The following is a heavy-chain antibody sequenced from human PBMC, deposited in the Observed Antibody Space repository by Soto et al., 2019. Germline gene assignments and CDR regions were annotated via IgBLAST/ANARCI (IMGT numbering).Heavy chain of an antibody. CDR1: CGSISSGGYS. Sequence: SAALSLTGAVSCGSISSGGYSWSWIRQPPGKGLEWIGYIYHTGDTNFNPSLQSRVTFSVDKSNNQFSLRLTSVTAADTAVYFCAREIVTAGGNNYFDPWGPGTLVTVSS. V-gene: IGHV4-30-2*01. CDR3: AREIVTAGGNNYFDP. J-gene: IGHJ5*02. D-gene: IGHD2-21*02. CDR2: IYHTGDT.